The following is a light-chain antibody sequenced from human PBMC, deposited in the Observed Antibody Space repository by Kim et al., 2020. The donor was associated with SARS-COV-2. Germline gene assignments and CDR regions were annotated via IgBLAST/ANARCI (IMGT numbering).Light chain of an antibody. CDR2: RND. J-gene: IGLJ3*02. V-gene: IGLV1-47*01. CDR3: AAWDGSLSGWV. Sequence: QSVLTQPPSASGTPGQRVTISCSGSSSNIGSNYVYWYQQLPGPAPKLLIYRNDQRPSGVPDRFSGSKSGTSASLAISGLRSEDEADYYCAAWDGSLSGWVFGGGTQLTVL. CDR1: SSNIGSNY.